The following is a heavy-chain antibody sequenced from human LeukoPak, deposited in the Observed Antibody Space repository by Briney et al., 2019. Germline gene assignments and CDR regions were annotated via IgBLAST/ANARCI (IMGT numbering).Heavy chain of an antibody. CDR1: GYTFTSYG. D-gene: IGHD1-14*01. CDR2: ISAYNGNT. Sequence: ASVKVSCKASGYTFTSYGISWVRQAPGQGLEWMGWISAYNGNTNYAQKLQGRVTMTTDTSTSTAYMELRSLRSDDTAVYYCARGVEPFDYYYYGMDVWGQGTTVTVSS. V-gene: IGHV1-18*01. CDR3: ARGVEPFDYYYYGMDV. J-gene: IGHJ6*02.